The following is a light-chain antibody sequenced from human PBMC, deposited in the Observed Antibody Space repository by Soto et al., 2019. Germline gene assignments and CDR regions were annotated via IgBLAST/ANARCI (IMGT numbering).Light chain of an antibody. CDR2: AAS. CDR1: QSISSY. V-gene: IGKV1-39*01. CDR3: QQSYSTTWT. Sequence: DIQMTQSPSSLSASLLDRVTSTCRASQSISSYLNWYQQKPGKAPKPLIYAASSLQSGVPSRFSGSGSGTDFTLTISSLQPEDFATYSCQQSYSTTWTFGQGTKVDIK. J-gene: IGKJ1*01.